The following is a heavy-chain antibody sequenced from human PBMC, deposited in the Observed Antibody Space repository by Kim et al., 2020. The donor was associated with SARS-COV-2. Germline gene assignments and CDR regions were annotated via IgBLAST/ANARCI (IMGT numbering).Heavy chain of an antibody. CDR2: ISGSGSNT. D-gene: IGHD2-2*01. Sequence: GGSLRLSCAASGFTFSSYVMSWVRQTPGKGLEWVSAISGSGSNTYYADSVKGRFTISRDNSKSTLFLQLNSLSAEDTALYYCAKPPPIEEVPAAIGYYYYGMDVWGQGTTVTVSS. J-gene: IGHJ6*02. V-gene: IGHV3-23*01. CDR3: AKPPPIEEVPAAIGYYYYGMDV. CDR1: GFTFSSYV.